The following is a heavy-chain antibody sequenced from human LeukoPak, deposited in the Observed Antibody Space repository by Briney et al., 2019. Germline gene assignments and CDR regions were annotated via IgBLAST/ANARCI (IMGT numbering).Heavy chain of an antibody. V-gene: IGHV4-34*01. Sequence: GXXXGXXWSXXXQXXXXXLEWIGEINHSGSTNYNPSLESRVTISLDTSRKHFSLKVNSVTAADTAVYYCARHGGYNFDYWGQGTLVAVSS. CDR1: GXXXGXX. J-gene: IGHJ4*02. D-gene: IGHD3-16*01. CDR3: ARHGGYNFDY. CDR2: INHSGST.